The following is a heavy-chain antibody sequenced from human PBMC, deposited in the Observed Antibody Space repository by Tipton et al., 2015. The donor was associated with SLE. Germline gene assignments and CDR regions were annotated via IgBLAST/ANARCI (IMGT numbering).Heavy chain of an antibody. CDR1: GGSMTNYY. V-gene: IGHV4-59*08. Sequence: TLSLTCIVSGGSMTNYYWSWIRQPPGKGLEWIGYVHYSGSTDYNPSLQSRVTVSVDTSKNHFSLTLSSVTAADTAVHYCARHMRYNWNYFDNWGQGSLVIVSS. CDR2: VHYSGST. D-gene: IGHD1-20*01. J-gene: IGHJ4*02. CDR3: ARHMRYNWNYFDN.